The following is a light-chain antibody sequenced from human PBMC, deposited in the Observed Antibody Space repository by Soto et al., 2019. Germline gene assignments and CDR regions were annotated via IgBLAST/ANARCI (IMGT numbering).Light chain of an antibody. CDR2: DAS. Sequence: EIVLTQSPGTLSLSPGEGATLSCRASQSVSSNLAWYQQKPGQAPRLLIYDASNRATGIPARFSGSGSGTDFTLTISSLEPEDFAVYYCQQRSNWPGFTFGPGTKVDIK. V-gene: IGKV3-11*01. CDR1: QSVSSN. J-gene: IGKJ3*01. CDR3: QQRSNWPGFT.